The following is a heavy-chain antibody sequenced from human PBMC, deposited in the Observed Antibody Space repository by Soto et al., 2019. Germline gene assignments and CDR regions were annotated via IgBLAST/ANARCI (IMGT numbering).Heavy chain of an antibody. Sequence: QVPLVQSGAEVKKPGASVKVSCKASGYTFTSYGISWVRQAPGQGLEWMGWISAYNGNTNYAQKLQGRVTMTTDTSTSTAYMELRSLRSVDTAVYYCARDIVATTPHNAFDIWGQGTMVTVSS. CDR3: ARDIVATTPHNAFDI. J-gene: IGHJ3*02. CDR1: GYTFTSYG. V-gene: IGHV1-18*01. D-gene: IGHD5-12*01. CDR2: ISAYNGNT.